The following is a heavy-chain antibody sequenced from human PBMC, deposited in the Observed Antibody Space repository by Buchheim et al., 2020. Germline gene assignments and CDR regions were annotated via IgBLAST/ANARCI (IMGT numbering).Heavy chain of an antibody. Sequence: QVQLQQWGAGLLKPSETLSLTCAVYGGSFSGYYWSWIRQPPGKGLEWIGEINHSGSTNHNPSLKSRVTISVDTSKNQFSLKLSSVTAADTAVYYCARGRGSWGGTIINWFDPWGQGTL. CDR3: ARGRGSWGGTIINWFDP. J-gene: IGHJ5*02. V-gene: IGHV4-34*01. D-gene: IGHD2-15*01. CDR2: INHSGST. CDR1: GGSFSGYY.